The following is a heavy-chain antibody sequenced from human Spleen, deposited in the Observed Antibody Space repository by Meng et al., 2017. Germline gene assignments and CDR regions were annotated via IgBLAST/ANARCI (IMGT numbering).Heavy chain of an antibody. J-gene: IGHJ3*02. CDR3: AKSQIAAAGTGAFDI. D-gene: IGHD6-13*01. V-gene: IGHV3-20*04. Sequence: GESLKISCAASGFTFDDYGMSWVRQAPGKGLEWVSGINWNGGSTGYADSVKGRFTISRDNSKNTLYLQMNSLRAEDTAVYYCAKSQIAAAGTGAFDIWGQGTMVTVSS. CDR2: INWNGGST. CDR1: GFTFDDYG.